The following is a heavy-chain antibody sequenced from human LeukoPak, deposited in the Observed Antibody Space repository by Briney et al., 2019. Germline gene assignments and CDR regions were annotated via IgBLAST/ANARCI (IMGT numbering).Heavy chain of an antibody. CDR1: GGSLSSYY. J-gene: IGHJ5*02. CDR2: ICYSGSA. CDR3: ARDQGDYYDSSGPPGRFDP. Sequence: PSETLSLTCTVSGGSLSSYYWSWIRQPPGKGLEWIGYICYSGSANYNPSRKSRVTISVDTSKNQFSLKLSSVTAADAAVYYCARDQGDYYDSSGPPGRFDPWGQGTLVTVSS. V-gene: IGHV4-59*13. D-gene: IGHD3-22*01.